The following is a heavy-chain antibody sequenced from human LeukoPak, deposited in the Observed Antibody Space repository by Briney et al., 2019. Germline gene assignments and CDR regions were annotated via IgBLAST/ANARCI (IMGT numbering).Heavy chain of an antibody. CDR1: GYTFTSYG. Sequence: ASVKVSCKASGYTFTSYGISWVRQAPGQGLEWMGWISAYNGNTNYAQKLQGRVTMTTDTSTSTAYMELRSLRSDDTAVYYCANMVHSGSYYGGYYFDYWGQGTLVTVSS. J-gene: IGHJ4*02. CDR2: ISAYNGNT. CDR3: ANMVHSGSYYGGYYFDY. D-gene: IGHD1-26*01. V-gene: IGHV1-18*01.